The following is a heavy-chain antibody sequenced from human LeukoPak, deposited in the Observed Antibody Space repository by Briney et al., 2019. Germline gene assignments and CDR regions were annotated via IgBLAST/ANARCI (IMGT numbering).Heavy chain of an antibody. V-gene: IGHV3-23*01. D-gene: IGHD3-10*01. CDR2: ISGSGGST. CDR1: EFTFSSYA. J-gene: IGHJ4*02. Sequence: QPGGSLRLSCAASEFTFSSYAMAWVRQAPGKGLEWVSYISGSGGSTYHADSVKGRFTISRDNSKNTLYLQMSSLKTEDTAVYYCTTEPPTMVRGVIFYWGQGTLVTVSS. CDR3: TTEPPTMVRGVIFY.